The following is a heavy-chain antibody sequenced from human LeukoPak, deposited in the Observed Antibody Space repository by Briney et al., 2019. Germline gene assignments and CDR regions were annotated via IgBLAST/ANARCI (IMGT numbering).Heavy chain of an antibody. CDR1: GGSISSYY. J-gene: IGHJ4*02. V-gene: IGHV4-59*12. CDR2: IYYSGST. D-gene: IGHD3-10*01. Sequence: PSETLSLTCTVSGGSISSYYWSWIRQPPGKGLEWIGYIYYSGSTNYNPSLKSRVTISRDTSKNQFSLKLSSVTAADTAVYYCAREDGSGSYYSFPYWGQGTLVTVSS. CDR3: AREDGSGSYYSFPY.